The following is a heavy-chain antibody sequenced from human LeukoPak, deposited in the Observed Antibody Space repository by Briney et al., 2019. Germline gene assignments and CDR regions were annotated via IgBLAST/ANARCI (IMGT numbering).Heavy chain of an antibody. CDR3: ARDGQQQLVFVSAFDY. J-gene: IGHJ4*02. V-gene: IGHV6-1*01. Sequence: SQTLSLTCAISGDSVSSNSAAWNWIRQSPSRGLEWLGRTYYRSKWYNDYAVSVKSRITINPDTSKNQFSLQLNSVTPEDTAVYYCARDGQQQLVFVSAFDYWGQGTLVTVSS. D-gene: IGHD6-13*01. CDR1: GDSVSSNSAA. CDR2: TYYRSKWYN.